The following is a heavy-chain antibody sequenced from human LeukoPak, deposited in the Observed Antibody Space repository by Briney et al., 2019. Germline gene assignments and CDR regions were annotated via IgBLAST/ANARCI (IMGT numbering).Heavy chain of an antibody. CDR1: GFTFSSSYS. D-gene: IGHD2-21*02. J-gene: IGHJ4*02. Sequence: GGSLRLSCAASGFTFSSSYSMNWVRQAPGKGLEWVAHISLTTTTVSYADSVKGRFTMSRDNAKNSLFLQMNSLRAEDTAVYYCARDGDWAFDYWRQGTLVTVSS. V-gene: IGHV3-48*01. CDR3: ARDGDWAFDY. CDR2: ISLTTTTV.